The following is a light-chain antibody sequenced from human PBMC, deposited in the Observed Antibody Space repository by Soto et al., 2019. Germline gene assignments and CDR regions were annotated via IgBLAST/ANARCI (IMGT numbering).Light chain of an antibody. J-gene: IGKJ2*01. Sequence: EIVLTQSPGTLSLSPGERATLSCMASQTVSSSYLAWYQQKPGQAPRLLIYGASTRATGIPGRFSGSASGTDFTLTISSLQAEDVAVYYCQQYYSTPYTFGQGTKLEIK. CDR1: QTVSSSY. CDR3: QQYYSTPYT. CDR2: GAS. V-gene: IGKV3-20*01.